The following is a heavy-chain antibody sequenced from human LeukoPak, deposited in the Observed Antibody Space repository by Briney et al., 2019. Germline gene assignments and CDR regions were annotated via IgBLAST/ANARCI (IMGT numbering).Heavy chain of an antibody. CDR2: IYTSGST. CDR3: ARDRVVVPAALYGPGWFDP. CDR1: GGSISSYY. V-gene: IGHV4-4*07. Sequence: SETLSLTCTVSGGSISSYYWSWIRQPAGKGLEWIGRIYTSGSTNYNPSLKSRVTMSVDTSKNQFSLKLSSVTAADTAVYYCARDRVVVPAALYGPGWFDPWGQGTLVTVSS. J-gene: IGHJ5*02. D-gene: IGHD2-2*01.